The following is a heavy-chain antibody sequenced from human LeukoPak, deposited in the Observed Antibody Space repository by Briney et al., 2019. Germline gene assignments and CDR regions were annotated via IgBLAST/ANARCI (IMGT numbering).Heavy chain of an antibody. J-gene: IGHJ5*02. CDR1: GFTFDDYA. CDR3: ARPLMYYYGSETYFWFDP. D-gene: IGHD3-10*01. Sequence: GGSLRLSCAASGFTFDDYAMHWVRQAPGKGLEWVANIKEDGSEKYYVDSVKGRFTISRDNAKNSLYLQMNSLRAEDTAVYYCARPLMYYYGSETYFWFDPWGQGTLVTVSS. CDR2: IKEDGSEK. V-gene: IGHV3-7*01.